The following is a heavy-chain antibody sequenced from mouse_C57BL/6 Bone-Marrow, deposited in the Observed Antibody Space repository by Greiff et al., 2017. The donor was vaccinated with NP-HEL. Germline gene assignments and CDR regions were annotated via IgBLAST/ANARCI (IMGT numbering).Heavy chain of an antibody. Sequence: VQLQQSGAELVRPGASVKLSCTASCFNIKDDYMHWVKQRPEQGLEWIGWIDPENGGTAYASKFQGKAIITADTSSNTAYLQLSSLTSEDTAVYYCTTWLLPLFDYWGQGTTLTVSS. D-gene: IGHD2-3*01. V-gene: IGHV14-4*01. J-gene: IGHJ2*01. CDR2: IDPENGGT. CDR3: TTWLLPLFDY. CDR1: CFNIKDDY.